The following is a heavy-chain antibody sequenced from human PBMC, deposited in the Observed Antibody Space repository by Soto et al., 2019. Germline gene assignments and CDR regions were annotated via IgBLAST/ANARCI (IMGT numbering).Heavy chain of an antibody. D-gene: IGHD3-22*01. CDR2: IYYSGST. CDR3: ARGPYYYHSSGLSY. CDR1: GGSISSSGYY. J-gene: IGHJ4*02. Sequence: SETLSLTCTVSGGSISSSGYYWGWIRQPPGKGLEWIGTIYYSGSTYYNPSLKSRVTISVDTSKNQFSLKLSSVTAEDTAVYYCARGPYYYHSSGLSYWGQGTLVTVSS. V-gene: IGHV4-39*01.